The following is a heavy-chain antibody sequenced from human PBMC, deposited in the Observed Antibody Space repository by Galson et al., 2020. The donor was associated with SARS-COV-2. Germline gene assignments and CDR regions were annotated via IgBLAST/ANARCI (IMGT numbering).Heavy chain of an antibody. D-gene: IGHD3-9*01. J-gene: IGHJ5*02. CDR3: ATTGGKILTGYYTDWFDP. Sequence: DGETIYAQKFQGRVTMTEDTSTDTAYMELSSLRSEDTAVYYCATTGGKILTGYYTDWFDPWGQGTLVTVSS. CDR2: DGET. V-gene: IGHV1-24*01.